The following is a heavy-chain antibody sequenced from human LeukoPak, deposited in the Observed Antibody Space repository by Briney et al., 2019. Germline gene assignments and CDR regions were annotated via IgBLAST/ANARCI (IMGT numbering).Heavy chain of an antibody. CDR2: IKQDGSEK. CDR3: AKDSSSGSYALDY. CDR1: GFTFSSYW. V-gene: IGHV3-7*01. J-gene: IGHJ4*02. Sequence: GGSLRLSCAASGFTFSSYWMSWVRQAPGKGLEWVANIKQDGSEKYYVDSVKGRFTISRDNSKNTLYLQMNSLRAEDTAVYYCAKDSSSGSYALDYWGQGTLVTVSS. D-gene: IGHD3-10*01.